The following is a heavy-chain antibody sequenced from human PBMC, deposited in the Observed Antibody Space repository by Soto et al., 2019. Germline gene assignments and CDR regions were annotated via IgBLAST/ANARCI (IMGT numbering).Heavy chain of an antibody. CDR1: GFTFSSYW. V-gene: IGHV3-74*01. D-gene: IGHD6-25*01. J-gene: IGHJ6*02. Sequence: GGSLRLSCAASGFTFSSYWMHWVRQAPGKGLVWVSRINSDGSSTSYADSVKGRFTISRDNAKNTLYLQMNSLRAEDTAVYYCARNKPQRKLYYYGMDVWGQGTTVTVSS. CDR3: ARNKPQRKLYYYGMDV. CDR2: INSDGSST.